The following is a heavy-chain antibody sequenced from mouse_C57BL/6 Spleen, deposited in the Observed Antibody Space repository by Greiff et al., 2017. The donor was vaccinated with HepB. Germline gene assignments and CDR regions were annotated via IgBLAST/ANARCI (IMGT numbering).Heavy chain of an antibody. J-gene: IGHJ2*01. CDR2: INPNNGGT. CDR1: GYTFTDYY. D-gene: IGHD1-1*01. V-gene: IGHV1-26*01. Sequence: VQLQQSGPELVKPGASVKISCKASGYTFTDYYMNWVKQSHGKSLEWIGDINPNNGGTSYNQKFKGKATLTVDKSSSTAYMELRSLTSEDSAVYYCARSWYYYGSRTFFDYWGQGTTLTVSS. CDR3: ARSWYYYGSRTFFDY.